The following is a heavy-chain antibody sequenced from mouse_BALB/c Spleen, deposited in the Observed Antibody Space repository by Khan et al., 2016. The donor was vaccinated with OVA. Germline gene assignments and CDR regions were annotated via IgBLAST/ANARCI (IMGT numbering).Heavy chain of an antibody. J-gene: IGHJ3*01. V-gene: IGHV2-6-7*01. D-gene: IGHD2-14*01. CDR1: GFSLTGYG. CDR3: AREMCVGVIAY. Sequence: QVQLQQSGPGLVAPSQSLSITCTVSGFSLTGYGVNWVRQPPGKGLEWLGMIWSDGSTDYNSALKSRLNISKDNSKSQVFLKMNGLQTDDTARYYGAREMCVGVIAYWGQGTLVTVSA. CDR2: IWSDGST.